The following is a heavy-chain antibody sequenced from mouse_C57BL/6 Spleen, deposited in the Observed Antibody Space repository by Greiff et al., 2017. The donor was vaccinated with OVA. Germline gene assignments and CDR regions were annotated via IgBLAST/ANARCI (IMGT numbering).Heavy chain of an antibody. J-gene: IGHJ1*03. CDR2: ISYSGST. CDR3: ARGGPWYFDV. V-gene: IGHV3-8*01. D-gene: IGHD1-1*02. CDR1: GYSITSDY. Sequence: EVQLVESGPGLAKPSPTLSLSCSVTGYSITSDYWHWIRKFPGHKLEYIGYISYSGSTYYNPSLKSRISITRDTSKNQYYLRWKSVTNEDTATYYCARGGPWYFDVWGTGTTVTVSS.